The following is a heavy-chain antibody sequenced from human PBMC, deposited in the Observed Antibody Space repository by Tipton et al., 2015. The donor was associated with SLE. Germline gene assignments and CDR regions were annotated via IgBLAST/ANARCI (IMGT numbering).Heavy chain of an antibody. Sequence: TLSLTCSVSGASTSNFYWSWIRQPPGKGLELIGFIYATDKTRYSPSLSSRAVISVDPSKNQVSLKLTSVTAADTGTYYCASLPEHWGQGTLVAGSS. V-gene: IGHV4-59*07. CDR2: IYATDKT. CDR1: GASTSNFY. CDR3: ASLPEH. J-gene: IGHJ4*02.